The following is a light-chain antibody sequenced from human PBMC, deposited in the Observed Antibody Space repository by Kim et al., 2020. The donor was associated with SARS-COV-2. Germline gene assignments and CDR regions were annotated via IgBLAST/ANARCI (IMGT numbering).Light chain of an antibody. V-gene: IGLV3-19*01. Sequence: SSELTQDPAVSVALGQTVRITCQGDSLRTYYASWYQRKPGQAPVLVFYGKNNRPSGIPDRFSGSSSGNTASLTLTGAQAEDETDYYCKSRDSSGKVVFGGGTKLTVL. CDR2: GKN. J-gene: IGLJ2*01. CDR3: KSRDSSGKVV. CDR1: SLRTYY.